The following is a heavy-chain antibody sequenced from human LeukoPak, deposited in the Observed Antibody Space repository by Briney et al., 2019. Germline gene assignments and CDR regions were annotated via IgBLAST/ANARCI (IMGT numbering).Heavy chain of an antibody. CDR1: GYSISSGYY. J-gene: IGHJ4*02. Sequence: SETLSLTCTVSGYSISSGYYWGWIRQPPGKGLEWIASIYHSGSTNYNPSLKSRVTVSVHTSKNQFSLKLTSVTAADTAVYYCARLKPTYYSDSSGFDYWGQGTLVTVSS. D-gene: IGHD3-22*01. CDR2: IYHSGST. CDR3: ARLKPTYYSDSSGFDY. V-gene: IGHV4-38-2*02.